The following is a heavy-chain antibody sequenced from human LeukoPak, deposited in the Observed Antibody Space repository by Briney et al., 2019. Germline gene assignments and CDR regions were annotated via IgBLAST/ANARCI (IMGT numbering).Heavy chain of an antibody. D-gene: IGHD4-17*01. J-gene: IGHJ4*02. Sequence: GGSLRLSCAASGFTFSAFAMNWVRQAPGKELKGVSFISRSDGTAYYADSVKGRFTISRDNSKNTLYLQMNSLRAEDTAQYFCARDDYGDWPPLFDYWGQGTLVTVSS. CDR1: GFTFSAFA. V-gene: IGHV3-23*01. CDR2: ISRSDGTA. CDR3: ARDDYGDWPPLFDY.